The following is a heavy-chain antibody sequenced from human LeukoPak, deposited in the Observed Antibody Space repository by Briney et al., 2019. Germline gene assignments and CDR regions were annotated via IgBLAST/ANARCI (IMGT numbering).Heavy chain of an antibody. J-gene: IGHJ6*03. CDR2: LIDTGGST. CDR1: GFTFSSYA. D-gene: IGHD3-3*01. Sequence: GGSLRLSCAASGFTFSSYAMSWVRQAPGKGLEWVSRLIDTGGSTYYAGSVKGRFTISRDNSKNTVYLQMNSLRAEDTAVYYCAKDGGQDLAGYYMYDWGKGTTVTVSS. CDR3: AKDGGQDLAGYYMYD. V-gene: IGHV3-23*01.